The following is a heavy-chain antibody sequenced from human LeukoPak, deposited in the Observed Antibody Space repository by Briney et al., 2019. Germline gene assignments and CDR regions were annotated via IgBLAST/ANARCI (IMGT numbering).Heavy chain of an antibody. V-gene: IGHV3-74*03. CDR3: ARDKKSGESSEIDY. CDR1: GFTFSNYW. CDR2: INRDGGTT. D-gene: IGHD3-10*01. J-gene: IGHJ4*02. Sequence: GGSLRLSCAASGFTFSNYWVHWVRLAPGKGLVWVSRINRDGGTTKYADSVKGRFTVSRDNAKNTLNLQMNSLRAEDTAVYYCARDKKSGESSEIDYWGQGTLVTVSS.